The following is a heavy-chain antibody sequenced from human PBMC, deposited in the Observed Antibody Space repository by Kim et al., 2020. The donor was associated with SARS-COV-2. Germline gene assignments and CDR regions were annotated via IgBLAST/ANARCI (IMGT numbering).Heavy chain of an antibody. Sequence: GSLRLSCAASGFTFSSYAMSWVRQAPGKGLEWVSAISGSGGSTYYADSVKGRFTISRDNSKNTLYLQMNSLRAEDTAVYYCAKHLLDVLLWFGEFHPSNWFDPWGQGTLVTVSS. CDR1: GFTFSSYA. CDR3: AKHLLDVLLWFGEFHPSNWFDP. D-gene: IGHD3-10*01. CDR2: ISGSGGST. V-gene: IGHV3-23*01. J-gene: IGHJ5*02.